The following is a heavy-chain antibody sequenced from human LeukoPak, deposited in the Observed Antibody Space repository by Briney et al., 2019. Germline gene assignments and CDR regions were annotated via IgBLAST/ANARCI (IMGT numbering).Heavy chain of an antibody. CDR3: ASGDGEIAAPPGY. V-gene: IGHV3-64D*06. CDR2: ISPNGGST. Sequence: GGSLRLSCSASGFTFSSYAMHWVRQAPGKGLEYVSAISPNGGSTYYADSVKGRFGISRDNSKNTLYLQMSSLRAEDTAVYYCASGDGEIAAPPGYWGQGTLVTVSS. D-gene: IGHD6-6*01. J-gene: IGHJ4*02. CDR1: GFTFSSYA.